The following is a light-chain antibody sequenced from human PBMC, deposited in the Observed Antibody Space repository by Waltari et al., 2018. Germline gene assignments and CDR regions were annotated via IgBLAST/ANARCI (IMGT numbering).Light chain of an antibody. CDR3: QKFNSAPLT. CDR2: PAS. Sequence: IKITSSPSSLSPSVGARVTITCRASQGIDNYLAWYQQKPGKVPKLLIFPASTLQSGVPSRFSGSGSGTDFTLTISSLQPEDVAIYYCQKFNSAPLTFGGGTKVEIK. CDR1: QGIDNY. J-gene: IGKJ4*01. V-gene: IGKV1-27*01.